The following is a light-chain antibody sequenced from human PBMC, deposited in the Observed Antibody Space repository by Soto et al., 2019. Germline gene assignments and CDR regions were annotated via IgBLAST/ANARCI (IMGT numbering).Light chain of an antibody. CDR2: NND. CDR1: SSNIGSNS. V-gene: IGLV1-44*01. CDR3: AACYDRRIGHVV. J-gene: IGLJ2*01. Sequence: QSVLTQAPSTSGTPGQRVTISCSGSSSNIGSNSVNCYQQLQGAAPKLLIYNNDQRPSAVAARVSCSKSGTSASVAISGLRSEDEDDYYCAACYDRRIGHVVFGGGTKLTVL.